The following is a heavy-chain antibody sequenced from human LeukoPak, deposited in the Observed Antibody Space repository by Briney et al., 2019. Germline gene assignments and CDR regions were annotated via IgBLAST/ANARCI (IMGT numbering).Heavy chain of an antibody. D-gene: IGHD1-26*01. CDR2: IAWDGGST. CDR1: GFNLYDYG. Sequence: PGGSLRLSCAASGFNLYDYGMSWVRQAPGKGLEWVSGIAWDGGSTGCADSVKGRFTISRDNSKNSFYLQMNSLRVEDTALYYCARRWDLLPDHWGPGTLVTVSS. CDR3: ARRWDLLPDH. V-gene: IGHV3-20*04. J-gene: IGHJ4*02.